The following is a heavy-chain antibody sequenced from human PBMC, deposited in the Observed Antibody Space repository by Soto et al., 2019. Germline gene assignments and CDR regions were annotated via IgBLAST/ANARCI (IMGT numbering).Heavy chain of an antibody. CDR1: GGSISSSSYY. V-gene: IGHV4-39*01. J-gene: IGHJ2*01. CDR2: IYYSGST. D-gene: IGHD4-17*01. Sequence: QLQLQESGPGLVKPSETLSLTCTVSGGSISSSSYYWGWIRQPPGKGLEWIGSIYYSGSTYYNPSLMRRVTISVDTSKNQFSLKLGSVTAADTAVYYCARHGATVTSYWYFDLWGRGTLVTVSS. CDR3: ARHGATVTSYWYFDL.